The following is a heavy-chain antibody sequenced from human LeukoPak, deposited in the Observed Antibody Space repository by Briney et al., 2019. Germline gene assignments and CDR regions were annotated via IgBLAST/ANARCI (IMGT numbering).Heavy chain of an antibody. D-gene: IGHD3-22*01. J-gene: IGHJ4*02. Sequence: SETLSLTCTVSGGSISSYYWSWIRQPAGKGLEWIGRIYTSGSTNYNPSLKSRVTISVDTSKNQFSLKLSSVTAADTAVYYCARGGHPYYYDSSGYPALDYWGQGTLVTVSS. V-gene: IGHV4-4*07. CDR2: IYTSGST. CDR3: ARGGHPYYYDSSGYPALDY. CDR1: GGSISSYY.